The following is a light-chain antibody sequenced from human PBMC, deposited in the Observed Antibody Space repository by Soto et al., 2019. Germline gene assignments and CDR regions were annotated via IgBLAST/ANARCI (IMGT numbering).Light chain of an antibody. J-gene: IGLJ1*01. CDR2: EVN. CDR3: CSYAGSYTYV. Sequence: QSALTQPASVSASPGQSITISCTGTSSDVGGYKFVSWYQHHPGKAPKLMIYEVNNRPSGVSNRFSGSKSGNTASLTISGLQAEDEADYYCCSYAGSYTYVFGTGTKVTVL. CDR1: SSDVGGYKF. V-gene: IGLV2-14*01.